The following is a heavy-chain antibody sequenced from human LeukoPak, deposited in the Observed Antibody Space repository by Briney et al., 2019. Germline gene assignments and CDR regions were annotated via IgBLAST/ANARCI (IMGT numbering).Heavy chain of an antibody. CDR1: GYTFTSYG. Sequence: GASVKVSCKASGYTFTSYGISWVRQAPGQGLEWMGWMNPNSGNTGYAQKFQGRVTITRNTSISTAYMELSSLRSEDTAVYYCARGCNSNYYDSSGYCFSYWGQGTLVTVSS. V-gene: IGHV1-8*01. D-gene: IGHD3-22*01. CDR2: MNPNSGNT. J-gene: IGHJ4*02. CDR3: ARGCNSNYYDSSGYCFSY.